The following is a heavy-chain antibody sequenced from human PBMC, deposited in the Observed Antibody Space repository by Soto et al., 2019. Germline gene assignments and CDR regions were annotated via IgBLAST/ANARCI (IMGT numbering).Heavy chain of an antibody. D-gene: IGHD6-13*01. V-gene: IGHV4-59*01. CDR3: ARQQLLHFYYDLDV. CDR2: IYYRGST. CDR1: GGSISGYY. Sequence: PSETLSLTCNVSGGSISGYYWSWIRQPPGKGLEYIGYIYYRGSTNYNPSLESRVTMSVDTSRNQFSLKANSVTAADTAVYYCARQQLLHFYYDLDVWGQGTTVTVSS. J-gene: IGHJ6*02.